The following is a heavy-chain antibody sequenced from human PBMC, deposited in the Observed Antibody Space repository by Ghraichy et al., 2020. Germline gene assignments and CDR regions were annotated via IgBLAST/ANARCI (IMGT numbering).Heavy chain of an antibody. CDR3: ARLAGAGTNRQSGFTYFDY. CDR1: GYSFTNYW. D-gene: IGHD1-7*01. V-gene: IGHV5-51*01. J-gene: IGHJ4*02. CDR2: IFPGDSDA. Sequence: GESLNISCEGSGYSFTNYWIAWVRQMPGKGLEYMGIIFPGDSDANYSPSFQGQVTISGDKSINTAYLEWTSLKASDTAIYYCARLAGAGTNRQSGFTYFDYWGQGTLVAVSS.